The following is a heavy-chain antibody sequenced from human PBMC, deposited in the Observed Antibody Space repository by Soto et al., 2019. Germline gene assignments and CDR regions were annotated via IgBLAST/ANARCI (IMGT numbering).Heavy chain of an antibody. CDR1: GGSISSYY. Sequence: SETLSLTCTVSGGSISSYYWSWIRQPPGKGLEWIGYIYYSGSTNYNPSLESRVTISIDTSKYQFSLKLNSVTAADSAVYFCGRLEGLATISYYFDFWGQGTLVTVSS. J-gene: IGHJ4*02. CDR2: IYYSGST. V-gene: IGHV4-59*08. D-gene: IGHD3-9*01. CDR3: GRLEGLATISYYFDF.